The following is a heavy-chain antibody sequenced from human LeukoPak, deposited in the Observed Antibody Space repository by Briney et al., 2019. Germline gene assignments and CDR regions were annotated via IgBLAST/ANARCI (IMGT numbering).Heavy chain of an antibody. CDR3: AGRTYHFDY. CDR1: GFTFSSYG. D-gene: IGHD2-2*01. Sequence: GRSLRLSCAASGFTFSSYGMHWVRQAPGKGLEWVAVISYDGSNKYYADSVKGRFTISRDNSKSTLYLQMNSLRAEDTAVYYCAGRTYHFDYWGQGTLVTVSS. CDR2: ISYDGSNK. J-gene: IGHJ4*02. V-gene: IGHV3-30*03.